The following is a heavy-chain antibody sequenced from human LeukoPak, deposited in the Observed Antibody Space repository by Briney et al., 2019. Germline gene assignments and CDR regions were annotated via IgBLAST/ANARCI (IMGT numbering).Heavy chain of an antibody. V-gene: IGHV3-30*18. CDR3: AKDKSTVTYYYYYMDV. CDR1: GFTFSRSS. Sequence: GGSLRLSCAASGFTFSRSSMNWVRQAPGKGLEWVAVISYDGSNKYYADSVKGRFTISRDNSKNTLYLQMNSLRAEDTAVYYCAKDKSTVTYYYYYMDVWGKGTTVTVSS. J-gene: IGHJ6*03. D-gene: IGHD4-11*01. CDR2: ISYDGSNK.